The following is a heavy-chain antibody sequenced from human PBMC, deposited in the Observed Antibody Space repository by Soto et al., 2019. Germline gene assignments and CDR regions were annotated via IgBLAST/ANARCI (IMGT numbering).Heavy chain of an antibody. CDR2: IYPDDSKT. Sequence: GESLKISCKGSGYDFFGYWIAWVRQMPGKGLEWMGIIYPDDSKTKYSPTFQGQVTISADKSISNAYLQWSGLKASDSGMYYCARESRFLEWLSLNWFDPWGQGTLVTVSS. CDR1: GYDFFGYW. CDR3: ARESRFLEWLSLNWFDP. J-gene: IGHJ5*02. D-gene: IGHD3-3*01. V-gene: IGHV5-51*01.